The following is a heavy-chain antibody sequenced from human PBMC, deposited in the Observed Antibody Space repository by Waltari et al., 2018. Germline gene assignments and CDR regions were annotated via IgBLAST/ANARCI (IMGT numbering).Heavy chain of an antibody. J-gene: IGHJ5*02. CDR1: GYSISSGYY. CDR2: IYHSGST. CDR3: ARLYSSGWYWFDP. V-gene: IGHV4-38-2*01. Sequence: QVQLQESGPGLVKPSETLSLTCAVSGYSISSGYYWGWIRQPPGKGLEWIGSIYHSGSTYYNPVLKSRVTISVDTSKNQFSLKLSSVTAADTAVYYCARLYSSGWYWFDPWGQGTLVTVSS. D-gene: IGHD6-19*01.